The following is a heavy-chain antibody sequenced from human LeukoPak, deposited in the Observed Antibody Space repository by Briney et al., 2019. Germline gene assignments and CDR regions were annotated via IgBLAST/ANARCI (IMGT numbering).Heavy chain of an antibody. CDR2: ISYDGSNK. CDR1: GFTFSSYG. J-gene: IGHJ4*02. CDR3: AKVGRRLSGWYTEFDY. V-gene: IGHV3-30*18. D-gene: IGHD6-19*01. Sequence: QAGGSLRLSCAASGFTFSSYGMHWVRQAPGKGLEWVAVISYDGSNKYYADSVKGRSTISRDNSKNTLYLQMNSLRAEDTAVYYCAKVGRRLSGWYTEFDYWGQGTLVTVSS.